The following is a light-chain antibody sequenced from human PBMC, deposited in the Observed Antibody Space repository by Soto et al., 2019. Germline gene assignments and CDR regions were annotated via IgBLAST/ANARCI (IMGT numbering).Light chain of an antibody. J-gene: IGKJ1*01. V-gene: IGKV3-15*01. CDR2: GAS. Sequence: EVVMTQSPATLSVSPGERATLSCRASQSVSGSLAWYQQKPGQAPRLLIYGASTRATAIPARFSGSGSGTEFTLTISSLQSEDFAVYDCQQYDNWPPWTFGPGTRVEIK. CDR3: QQYDNWPPWT. CDR1: QSVSGS.